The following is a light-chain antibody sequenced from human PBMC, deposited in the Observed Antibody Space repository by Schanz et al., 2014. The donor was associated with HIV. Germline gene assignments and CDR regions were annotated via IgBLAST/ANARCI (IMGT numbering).Light chain of an antibody. CDR3: HHYGTSPPAFT. CDR2: TAS. J-gene: IGKJ3*01. Sequence: DIQMTQSPSSLSASVGDRVTITCRASQSISSYLNWYQQKPGRAPKLLIHTASGLQTGAPSRFSGSGSGTDFTLTISRLEPEDFAVYYCHHYGTSPPAFTFGPGTKVDIK. V-gene: IGKV1-39*01. CDR1: QSISSY.